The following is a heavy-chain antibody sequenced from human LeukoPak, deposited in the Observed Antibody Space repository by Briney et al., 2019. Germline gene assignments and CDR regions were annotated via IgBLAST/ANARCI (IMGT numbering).Heavy chain of an antibody. J-gene: IGHJ4*02. CDR2: INAGNGNT. CDR3: ARSRGVPAAAFDY. CDR1: GYTFTSYA. V-gene: IGHV1-3*01. Sequence: GASVKVSCKASGYTFTSYAMHWVRQAPGQRLEWMGWINAGNGNTKYSQKFQGRVTITRDTSASTAYMKLSSLRSEDTAVYYCARSRGVPAAAFDYWGQGTLVTVSS. D-gene: IGHD2-2*01.